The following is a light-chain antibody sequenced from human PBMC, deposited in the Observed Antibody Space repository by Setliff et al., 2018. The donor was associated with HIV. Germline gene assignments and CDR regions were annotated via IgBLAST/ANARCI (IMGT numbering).Light chain of an antibody. Sequence: QSALPQPASVSGSPGQSITIPCTGSISDIGSYNFVSWYQQHPGKAPKLIISDVTKRPSGVSDRFSGSKSGHTASLTISGLQGEDEADYYCSSYTTSSTYVFGSGTKVTVL. J-gene: IGLJ1*01. CDR3: SSYTTSSTYV. CDR1: ISDIGSYNF. V-gene: IGLV2-14*03. CDR2: DVT.